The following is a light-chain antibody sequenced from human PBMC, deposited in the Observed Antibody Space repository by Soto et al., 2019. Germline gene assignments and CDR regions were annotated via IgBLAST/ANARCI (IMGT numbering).Light chain of an antibody. J-gene: IGLJ1*01. V-gene: IGLV1-40*01. CDR2: GNS. CDR1: RFNIGAGDD. CDR3: SLYISGSTYV. Sequence: QSVLTQPPSVSGAPGQRVTIPCTGSRFNIGAGDDVHWCQQLPRAAPKLLIYGNSNRPSGVPDRFSDSESGSTASLTISGLQAEDEADYYCSLYISGSTYVFGTGTKLTVL.